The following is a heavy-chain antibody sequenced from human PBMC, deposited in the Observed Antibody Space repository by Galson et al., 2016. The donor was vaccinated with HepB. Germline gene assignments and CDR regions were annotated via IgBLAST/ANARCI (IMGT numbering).Heavy chain of an antibody. CDR3: ARGNYVWGNYRYTLDY. V-gene: IGHV3-20*03. CDR2: LNWNGGST. Sequence: PGKGLEWVSGLNWNGGSTAYADSVKGRFTISRDNAKNSLYLQMNSLGAEDTALYYCARGNYVWGNYRYTLDYWGQGTLVTVSS. D-gene: IGHD3-16*02. J-gene: IGHJ4*02.